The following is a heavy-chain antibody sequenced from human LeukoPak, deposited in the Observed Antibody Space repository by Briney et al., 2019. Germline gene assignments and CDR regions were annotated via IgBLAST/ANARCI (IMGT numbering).Heavy chain of an antibody. Sequence: GASVEVSCKASGYTFTDYYTHWVRQAPGQGLEWMAWINPNSGGTNYAQKFQGRVTMTRDTSISTAYMELSRLRSDDTAVYYCARDRPEYSSSSRVQYYYGMDVWGQGTTVTVSS. CDR3: ARDRPEYSSSSRVQYYYGMDV. V-gene: IGHV1-2*02. CDR1: GYTFTDYY. J-gene: IGHJ6*02. D-gene: IGHD6-6*01. CDR2: INPNSGGT.